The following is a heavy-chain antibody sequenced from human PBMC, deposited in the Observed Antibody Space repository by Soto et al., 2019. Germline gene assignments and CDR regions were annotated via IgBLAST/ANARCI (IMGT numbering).Heavy chain of an antibody. D-gene: IGHD6-6*01. CDR1: GYTFTSYG. J-gene: IGHJ6*02. CDR2: ISAYNGNT. CDR3: ARVTGPGIWVPIAARANYYGMDV. Sequence: ASVKVSCKASGYTFTSYGISWVRQAPGQGLERMGWISAYNGNTNYAQKLQGRVTMTTDTSTSTAYMELRSLRSDDTAVYYCARVTGPGIWVPIAARANYYGMDVWGQGTTVTVSS. V-gene: IGHV1-18*01.